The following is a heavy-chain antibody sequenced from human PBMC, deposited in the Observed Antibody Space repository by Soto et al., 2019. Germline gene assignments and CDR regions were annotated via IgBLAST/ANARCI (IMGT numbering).Heavy chain of an antibody. CDR3: ARDPDDYGDSRYYGMDV. V-gene: IGHV1-69*13. Sequence: ASVKVSCKASGGTFSSYAISWVRQAPGQGLEWMGGIIPIFGTANYAQKFQGRVTITADESTSTAYMELSSLRSEDTAVYYCARDPDDYGDSRYYGMDVWGQGTTVTVSS. D-gene: IGHD4-17*01. CDR2: IIPIFGTA. CDR1: GGTFSSYA. J-gene: IGHJ6*02.